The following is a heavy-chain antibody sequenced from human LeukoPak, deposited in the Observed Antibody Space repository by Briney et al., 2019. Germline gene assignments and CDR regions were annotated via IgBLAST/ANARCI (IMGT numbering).Heavy chain of an antibody. CDR1: GFMFHDYA. V-gene: IGHV3-43*02. Sequence: PGGSLGLSCAAPGFMFHDYAIHWVRQAPGKGLEWVSLISGEGGSTFYADSVKGRFTISRDNSKNSLYLQMNSLRSDDTALYYCARESESSGWYDYWGQGTLVTVSS. CDR3: ARESESSGWYDY. CDR2: ISGEGGST. D-gene: IGHD6-19*01. J-gene: IGHJ4*02.